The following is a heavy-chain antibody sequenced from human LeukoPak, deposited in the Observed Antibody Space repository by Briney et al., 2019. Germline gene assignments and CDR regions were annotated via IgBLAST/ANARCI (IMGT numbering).Heavy chain of an antibody. CDR2: IKEDESEK. V-gene: IGHV3-7*01. CDR3: ARGGSPYYDILTGDNAFDI. Sequence: PGGSLRLSCAASGFNFNNYWMSWVRQAPGKGLEWVANIKEDESEKDYVDSVKGRFTISRDNAKNSLYLQMNSLRAEDTAVYYCARGGSPYYDILTGDNAFDIWGQGTMVTVSS. CDR1: GFNFNNYW. D-gene: IGHD3-9*01. J-gene: IGHJ3*02.